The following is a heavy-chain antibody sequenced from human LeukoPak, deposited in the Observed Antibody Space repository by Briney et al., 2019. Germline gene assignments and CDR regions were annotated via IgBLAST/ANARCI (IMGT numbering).Heavy chain of an antibody. CDR2: ISSSSSTI. CDR1: GFTFSSYS. V-gene: IGHV3-48*04. CDR3: ARESPIVVVPAAMSALRYYGMDV. J-gene: IGHJ6*02. D-gene: IGHD2-2*01. Sequence: GGSLRLSCAASGFTFSSYSMNWVRQAPGKGLEWVSYISSSSSTIYYADSVKGRFTISRDNAKNSLYLQMNSLRAEDTAVYYCARESPIVVVPAAMSALRYYGMDVWGQGTTVTVSS.